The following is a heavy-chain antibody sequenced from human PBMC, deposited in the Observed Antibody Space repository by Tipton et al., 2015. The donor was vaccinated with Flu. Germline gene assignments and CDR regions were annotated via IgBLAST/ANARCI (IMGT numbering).Heavy chain of an antibody. D-gene: IGHD6-6*01. CDR1: GFTFSIYG. CDR2: ITSSGDTI. V-gene: IGHV3-48*02. Sequence: SLRLSCAASGFTFSIYGMHWVRQAPGKGLEWISYITSSGDTIFYSDSVRGRFTISRDNAKKSLYLQMSSLRDDDTAVYHCARDSADRPFDYWGQGTRVIVSS. CDR3: ARDSADRPFDY. J-gene: IGHJ4*02.